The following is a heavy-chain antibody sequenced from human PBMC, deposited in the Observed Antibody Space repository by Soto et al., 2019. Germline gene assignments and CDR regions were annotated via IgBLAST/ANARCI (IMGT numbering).Heavy chain of an antibody. CDR2: IYLADSDT. CDR3: ARSGGYYYGMDV. V-gene: IGHV5-51*01. D-gene: IGHD3-10*01. Sequence: GESLKISCKGSGDSFTNYWIASLRQMPGKGLEWMGIIYLADSDTTYSPSFQGQVTISADKSISTAYLQWSSLKASDTAMYYCARSGGYYYGMDVWGQGTTVTVSS. CDR1: GDSFTNYW. J-gene: IGHJ6*02.